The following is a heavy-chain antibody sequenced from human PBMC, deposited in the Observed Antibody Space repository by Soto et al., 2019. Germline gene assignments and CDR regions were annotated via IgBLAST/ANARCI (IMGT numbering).Heavy chain of an antibody. V-gene: IGHV1-18*01. Sequence: ASVKVSCKASGYTFTSYGISWVRQAPGQGLEWMGWISAYNGNTNYAQKLQGRVTMTTDTSTSTAYMELRSLRSDDTAVYYCARSEWFGELLPLYYYYGMDVWGQGTTVTVSS. J-gene: IGHJ6*02. CDR1: GYTFTSYG. CDR2: ISAYNGNT. D-gene: IGHD3-10*01. CDR3: ARSEWFGELLPLYYYYGMDV.